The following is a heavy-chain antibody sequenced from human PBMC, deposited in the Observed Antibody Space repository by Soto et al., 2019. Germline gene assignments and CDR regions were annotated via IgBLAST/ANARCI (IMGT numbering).Heavy chain of an antibody. V-gene: IGHV3-23*01. CDR1: GFTFSSYA. CDR2: ISAGGANT. CDR3: AKERYCSAISCYGGFDI. Sequence: PGGSLRLSCAASGFTFSSYAMSWVRQAPGRGLEWVSIISAGGANTAYADSVKGRFTISRDSSKNTLYLQMNNLRAEDTALYYCAKERYCSAISCYGGFDIWGQGTVVTVSS. D-gene: IGHD2-2*01. J-gene: IGHJ3*02.